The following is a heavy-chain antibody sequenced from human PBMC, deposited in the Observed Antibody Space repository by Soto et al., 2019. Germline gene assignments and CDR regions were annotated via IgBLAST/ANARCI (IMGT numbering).Heavy chain of an antibody. CDR3: AKGETATTRKGPDY. Sequence: GGSLRLSCAASGFTFSSYVIGWVRQTPWQGLEWVSVITGTGYTSYYADSVKGRFTISRDNSKNTLYLQMNSLRGEDTAVYYCAKGETATTRKGPDYWGRGIPVTVCS. V-gene: IGHV3-23*01. J-gene: IGHJ4*02. CDR1: GFTFSSYV. D-gene: IGHD1-1*01. CDR2: ITGTGYTS.